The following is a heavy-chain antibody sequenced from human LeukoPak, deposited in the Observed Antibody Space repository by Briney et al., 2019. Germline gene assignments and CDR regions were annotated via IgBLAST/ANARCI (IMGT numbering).Heavy chain of an antibody. CDR3: ASDSGDYYGSGSKFDF. CDR2: ISPKSGAT. V-gene: IGHV1-2*02. Sequence: GASVKVSCKASGYIFTGYYIHWVRQAPGQGLEWMGWISPKSGATKFAQKFQGRVTMTRDTSTSTVYMELSRLTSDDTAVYHCASDSGDYYGSGSKFDFWGQGTLVTVSS. D-gene: IGHD3-10*01. J-gene: IGHJ4*02. CDR1: GYIFTGYY.